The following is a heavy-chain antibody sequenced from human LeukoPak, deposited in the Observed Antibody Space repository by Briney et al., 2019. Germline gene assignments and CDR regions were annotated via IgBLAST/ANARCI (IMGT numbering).Heavy chain of an antibody. Sequence: PSETLSLTCAVYGGSFSGYYWSWIRQPPGKGLEWIGEINHSGSTNYNPSLKSRVTISVDTSKNQSSLKLSSVTAADTAVYYCARWTTVTRNAFDIWGQGTMVTVSS. J-gene: IGHJ3*02. CDR1: GGSFSGYY. D-gene: IGHD4-17*01. V-gene: IGHV4-34*01. CDR3: ARWTTVTRNAFDI. CDR2: INHSGST.